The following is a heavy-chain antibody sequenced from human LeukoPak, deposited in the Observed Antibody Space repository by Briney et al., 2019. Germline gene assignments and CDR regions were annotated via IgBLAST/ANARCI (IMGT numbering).Heavy chain of an antibody. V-gene: IGHV1-8*01. CDR1: GGTFSSYA. J-gene: IGHJ4*02. CDR2: MNPNSGNT. Sequence: GASVKVSCKAPGGTFSSYAISWVRQATGQGLEWMGWMNPNSGNTGYAQKLQGRVTMTRNTSISTAYMELSSLRSEDTAVYYCARGPGYYDSSGYRAHLDYWGQGTLVTVSS. D-gene: IGHD3-22*01. CDR3: ARGPGYYDSSGYRAHLDY.